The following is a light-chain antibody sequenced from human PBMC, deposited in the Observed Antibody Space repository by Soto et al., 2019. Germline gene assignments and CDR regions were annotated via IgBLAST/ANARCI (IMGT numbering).Light chain of an antibody. J-gene: IGKJ5*01. Sequence: EIVLTQSPGTLSLSPGERATLSCRASQSVSSSYLAWYQQNPGQAPRLLIYGTSDRATGTPDRFSGSGSGTDFTLTISSLEPEDFAVYYCQQRSNWPPTFGQGTRLEI. CDR1: QSVSSSY. CDR3: QQRSNWPPT. V-gene: IGKV3D-20*02. CDR2: GTS.